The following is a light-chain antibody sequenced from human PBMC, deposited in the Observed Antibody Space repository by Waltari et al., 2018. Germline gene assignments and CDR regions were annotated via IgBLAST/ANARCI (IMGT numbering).Light chain of an antibody. J-gene: IGKJ2*01. Sequence: DIQMTQSPSTLSASVGDRVTITCRASQSVDSSLAWYQQKPGKAPKLLIYKASSLESGVPSGFSGSGSGTEFTLTISSLQPGDFATYFCQQYNSYPYTFGQGTKLEIQ. CDR2: KAS. CDR3: QQYNSYPYT. CDR1: QSVDSS. V-gene: IGKV1-5*03.